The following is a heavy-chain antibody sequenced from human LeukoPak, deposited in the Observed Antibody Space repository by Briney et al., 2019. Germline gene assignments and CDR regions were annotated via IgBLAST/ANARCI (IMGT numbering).Heavy chain of an antibody. D-gene: IGHD6-19*01. J-gene: IGHJ6*03. Sequence: SETLSLTCAVYGGSFSGYYWSWIRQPPGKGLEWIGEINHSGSTNYNPSLKSRVTISVDTSKNQFSLKLSSVTAADTAVYYCARCGSGPRHYYYYYMDVWGKGTTVTVSS. CDR2: INHSGST. V-gene: IGHV4-34*01. CDR3: ARCGSGPRHYYYYYMDV. CDR1: GGSFSGYY.